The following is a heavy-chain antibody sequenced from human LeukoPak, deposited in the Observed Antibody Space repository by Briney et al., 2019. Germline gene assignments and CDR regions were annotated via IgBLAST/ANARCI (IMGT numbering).Heavy chain of an antibody. CDR2: ASYYVGKQ. D-gene: IGHD1-1*01. V-gene: IGHV3-23*01. CDR1: GFTFSDYA. CDR3: AKAGIGADGAGFLCVY. Sequence: GGSLRLSCAASGFTFSDYAMSWVRQAPGKGLGWVSTASYYVGKQYHADSVRGRFTVSRDNSRNTVSLQMSSLRVEETGPYYCAKAGIGADGAGFLCVYCGQGTLVTVSS. J-gene: IGHJ4*02.